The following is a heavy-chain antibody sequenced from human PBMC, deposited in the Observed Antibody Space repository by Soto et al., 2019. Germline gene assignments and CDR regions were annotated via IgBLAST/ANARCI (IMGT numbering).Heavy chain of an antibody. J-gene: IGHJ3*02. V-gene: IGHV3-21*01. Sequence: EEQLVESGGGLVKPGGSLRISCAASGFTFYIYTMNWVRQAPGQGLEWVSSISSSNTYIYNADSVKGRFNISRDNAKISLSLHLSLLRAEDTAVYYGARFSRAAFDIWGKGTTVTVSS. CDR1: GFTFYIYT. CDR3: ARFSRAAFDI. CDR2: ISSSNTYI.